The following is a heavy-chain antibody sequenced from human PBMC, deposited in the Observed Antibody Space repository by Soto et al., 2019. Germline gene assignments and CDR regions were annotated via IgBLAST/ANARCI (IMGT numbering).Heavy chain of an antibody. V-gene: IGHV3-74*01. J-gene: IGHJ4*02. CDR1: GFTFSSYW. D-gene: IGHD3-22*01. CDR2: IKTDGSIT. Sequence: EVQLVESGGGLVQPGGSLRLSCAASGFTFSSYWMHWVRQTPGMGLVWVSRIKTDGSITAYADSVKGRFTISRDNAKNTLYLQMNSLRVEDTAVYYCAIEGYYAGTESWGQGTLVSVS. CDR3: AIEGYYAGTES.